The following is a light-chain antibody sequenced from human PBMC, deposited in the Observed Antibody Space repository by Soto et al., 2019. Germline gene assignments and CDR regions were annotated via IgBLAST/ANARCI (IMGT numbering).Light chain of an antibody. CDR3: TSHAGSYTYV. Sequence: QSALTQPPSASGSPGQSVTISCTGTSSDVGAYNYVSWYQHHPGKAPKLMVYEVNKRPSGVPDRFSGSKSGNTASLTVSGLQAEDEADYYCTSHAGSYTYVFGTGTKV. J-gene: IGLJ1*01. CDR2: EVN. V-gene: IGLV2-8*01. CDR1: SSDVGAYNY.